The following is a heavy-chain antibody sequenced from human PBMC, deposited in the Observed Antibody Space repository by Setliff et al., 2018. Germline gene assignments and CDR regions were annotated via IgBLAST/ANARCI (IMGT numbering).Heavy chain of an antibody. CDR3: ARSINGYQQRYDI. Sequence: TGGSLRLSCAASGFFFRSYEMNWVRQTPGKGLEWVSYINSGGTKIYYADSVEGRFTISRDNGKNSLFLQMNSVRAEDTAVYYCARSINGYQQRYDIWGQGALVTVSS. CDR2: INSGGTKI. V-gene: IGHV3-48*03. CDR1: GFFFRSYE. J-gene: IGHJ4*02. D-gene: IGHD3-22*01.